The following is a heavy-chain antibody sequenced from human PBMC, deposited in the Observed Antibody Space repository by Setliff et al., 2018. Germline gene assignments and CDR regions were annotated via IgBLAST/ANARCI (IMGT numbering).Heavy chain of an antibody. CDR2: IYYSGST. CDR1: GGSISSYY. CDR3: ARQGASGAPHY. D-gene: IGHD6-13*01. Sequence: SETLSLTCTVSGGSISSYYWSWIRQPPGKGLEWICHIYYSGSTNYNPSLKSRVIISVDTFRSQFSLQLTSVTAADTAIYYCARQGASGAPHYWGQGTLVTVSS. J-gene: IGHJ4*02. V-gene: IGHV4-59*08.